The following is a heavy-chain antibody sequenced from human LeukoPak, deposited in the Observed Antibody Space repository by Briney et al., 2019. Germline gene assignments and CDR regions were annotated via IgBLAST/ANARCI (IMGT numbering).Heavy chain of an antibody. CDR3: GRQAAPDY. CDR1: GFTFSSYE. J-gene: IGHJ4*02. Sequence: GGSLRLSCAASGFTFSSYEMNWVRQAPGKGLEWVSSIGSTPGHIYYADSVRGRFTISRDNAKNSLYLQMNSLRAEDTAVYYCGRQAAPDYWGQGILATVSS. V-gene: IGHV3-21*01. D-gene: IGHD2-15*01. CDR2: IGSTPGHI.